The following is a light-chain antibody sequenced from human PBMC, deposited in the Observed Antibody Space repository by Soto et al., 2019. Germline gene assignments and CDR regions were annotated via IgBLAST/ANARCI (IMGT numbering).Light chain of an antibody. Sequence: EIVMTQSPATLSMSPGEGAALSCRASESFVIHLVWYEQTPGQAPRLLIYSASTRATGIPARFSASGSGTECTLTFSCLQSEDFAVYYCQQYNNWPLTFCPGPRVDIK. V-gene: IGKV3-15*01. CDR2: SAS. CDR1: ESFVIH. CDR3: QQYNNWPLT. J-gene: IGKJ3*01.